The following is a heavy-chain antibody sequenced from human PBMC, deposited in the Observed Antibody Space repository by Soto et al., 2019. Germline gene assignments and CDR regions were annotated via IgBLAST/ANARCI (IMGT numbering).Heavy chain of an antibody. D-gene: IGHD3-3*01. V-gene: IGHV3-43*01. CDR2: ITWNGGNT. J-gene: IGHJ6*02. Sequence: GGSLRLSCAASGFRFDDYNIHWVRQAPGKGLEWVSLITWNGGNTYYADSVKGRFTISRDGTTESVSLQMTSLKREDTGLYYCARETLSFGSALDVWGQGTMVTAP. CDR3: ARETLSFGSALDV. CDR1: GFRFDDYN.